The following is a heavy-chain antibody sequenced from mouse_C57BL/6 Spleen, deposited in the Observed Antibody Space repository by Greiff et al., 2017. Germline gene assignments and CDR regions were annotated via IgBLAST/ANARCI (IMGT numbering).Heavy chain of an antibody. CDR1: GFNIKNTY. Sequence: LVESVAELVRPGASVKLSCTASGFNIKNTYMHWVKQRPEQGLEWIGRIVPANGNTKYAPKFQGKATITADTSSNTAYLQLSRLTSEDTAIYYCARGRKIYYDYIYAMDYWGQGTSVTVSS. J-gene: IGHJ4*01. CDR3: ARGRKIYYDYIYAMDY. D-gene: IGHD2-4*01. CDR2: IVPANGNT. V-gene: IGHV14-3*01.